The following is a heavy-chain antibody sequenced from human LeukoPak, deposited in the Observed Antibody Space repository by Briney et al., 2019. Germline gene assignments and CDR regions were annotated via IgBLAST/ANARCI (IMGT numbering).Heavy chain of an antibody. D-gene: IGHD3-10*01. V-gene: IGHV4-30-2*01. J-gene: IGHJ5*02. CDR2: IYHSGST. Sequence: SETLSLTCAVSGGSISSGGYSWSWIRQPPGKGLEWIGYIYHSGSTYYKPSLKSRVTISVDRSKNQFSLRLSSVTAADTAVYYCARDSGPITMVRGVIKGGWFDPWGQGTLVTVSS. CDR1: GGSISSGGYS. CDR3: ARDSGPITMVRGVIKGGWFDP.